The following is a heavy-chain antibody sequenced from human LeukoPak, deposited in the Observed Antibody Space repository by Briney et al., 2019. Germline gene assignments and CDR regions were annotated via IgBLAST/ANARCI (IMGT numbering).Heavy chain of an antibody. CDR1: GGSISSYY. CDR2: IYYSGST. Sequence: SETLSLTCTVSGGSISSYYWSWIRQPPGKGLEWIGYIYYSGSTNYNPSLKSRVTISVDKSKNQFSLKLSSVTAADTAVYYCARFAMTTDEDYWGQGTLVTVSS. D-gene: IGHD4-17*01. V-gene: IGHV4-59*12. CDR3: ARFAMTTDEDY. J-gene: IGHJ4*02.